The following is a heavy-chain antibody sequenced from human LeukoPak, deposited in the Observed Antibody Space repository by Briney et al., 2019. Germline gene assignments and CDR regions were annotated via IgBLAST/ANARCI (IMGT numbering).Heavy chain of an antibody. Sequence: SETLSLTCTVSGGSFSSYYWSWIRQPAGKGLEWIARIYTSGSTNYNPSLKSRVTMSVDTSKNQFSLKLSSVTAADTAVYYCARDILTGYYSVGAFDIWGQGTMVTVSS. CDR3: ARDILTGYYSVGAFDI. CDR1: GGSFSSYY. V-gene: IGHV4-4*07. J-gene: IGHJ3*02. CDR2: IYTSGST. D-gene: IGHD3-9*01.